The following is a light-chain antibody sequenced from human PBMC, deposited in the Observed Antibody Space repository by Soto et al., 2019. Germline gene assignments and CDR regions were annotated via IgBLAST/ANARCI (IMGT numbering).Light chain of an antibody. J-gene: IGKJ4*01. Sequence: DIQVTQSPSSLSASVGDRVTITCQASQDIANYLNWYQQKPGKVPKLLIYDASNLETGVPSRFSGSGSATDFTLTISSLHPEDIATYYCQQYDNTFGGGTKVEIK. V-gene: IGKV1-33*01. CDR1: QDIANY. CDR3: QQYDNT. CDR2: DAS.